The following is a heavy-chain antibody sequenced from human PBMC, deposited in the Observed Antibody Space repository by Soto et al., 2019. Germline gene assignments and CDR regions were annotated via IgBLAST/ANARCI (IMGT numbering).Heavy chain of an antibody. V-gene: IGHV3-21*01. Sequence: EVQLVESGGDLVKPGESLRLSCAASGFTFSSHTMNWVRQAPGKGLGWVSSIRRRRSDIYYADSGKARFTISRDDAKDCLSLHMDSLRVDDTAVYFCATSTIAMTGPTAAAYDIWGQGTTVIVSS. CDR1: GFTFSSHT. CDR3: ATSTIAMTGPTAAAYDI. J-gene: IGHJ3*02. CDR2: IRRRRSDI. D-gene: IGHD3-9*01.